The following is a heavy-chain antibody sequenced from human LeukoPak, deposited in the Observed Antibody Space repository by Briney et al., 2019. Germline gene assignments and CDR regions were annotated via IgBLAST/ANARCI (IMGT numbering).Heavy chain of an antibody. CDR3: ARLMVYAIEALDI. J-gene: IGHJ3*02. CDR1: GGSISSSSYY. D-gene: IGHD2-8*01. Sequence: PSETLSLTCTVSGGSISSSSYYWGWIRQPPGKGLEWIGGIYYSGSTYYNPSLKSRVTISVDTSKNQFSLKLSSVTAADTAVYYCARLMVYAIEALDIWRQGAMVTVSS. V-gene: IGHV4-39*07. CDR2: IYYSGST.